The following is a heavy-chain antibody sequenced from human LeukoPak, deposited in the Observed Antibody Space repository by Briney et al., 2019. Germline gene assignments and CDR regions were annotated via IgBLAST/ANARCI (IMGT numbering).Heavy chain of an antibody. J-gene: IGHJ4*02. V-gene: IGHV6-1*01. CDR2: TYYRSKWYN. CDR1: GDSVSSNSAA. D-gene: IGHD2-15*01. CDR3: ATLGAGHCSGATRYSKEPRDFDY. Sequence: SQTLSLTCAISGDSVSSNSAAWNWIRQSPSRGLEWLGRTYYRSKWYNDYAVSVKSRITINPDTSKNHFSLQLNSVTPEDTAVYYCATLGAGHCSGATRYSKEPRDFDYWGQGTLVTVSS.